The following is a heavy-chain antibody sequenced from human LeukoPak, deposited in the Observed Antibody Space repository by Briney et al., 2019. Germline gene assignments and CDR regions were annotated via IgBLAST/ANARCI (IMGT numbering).Heavy chain of an antibody. V-gene: IGHV3-30*04. CDR2: ISYDGSNK. CDR3: ARGDLVGATTHDAFDI. D-gene: IGHD1-26*01. Sequence: GGSLRLSCAASGFTFSSYAMHWVRQAPGKGLEWAAVISYDGSNKYYADSVKGRFTISRDNSKNTLYLQMNSLRAEDTAVYYCARGDLVGATTHDAFDIWGQGTMVTVSS. CDR1: GFTFSSYA. J-gene: IGHJ3*02.